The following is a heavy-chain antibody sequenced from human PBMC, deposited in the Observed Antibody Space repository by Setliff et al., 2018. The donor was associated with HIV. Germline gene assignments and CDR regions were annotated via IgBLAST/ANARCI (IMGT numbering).Heavy chain of an antibody. J-gene: IGHJ4*02. D-gene: IGHD2-21*02. CDR2: INTYTGNP. V-gene: IGHV7-4-1*04. Sequence: ASVKVSCKTSGGSFSKYLFTWVRQAPGQGLEWMGWINTYTGNPTYAQDFTGRFVFSLDTSANIAYMEVTRLRSEDTAIYYCARNGCSGHSYFCEHDYWGQGTLVTVSS. CDR1: GGSFSKYL. CDR3: ARNGCSGHSYFCEHDY.